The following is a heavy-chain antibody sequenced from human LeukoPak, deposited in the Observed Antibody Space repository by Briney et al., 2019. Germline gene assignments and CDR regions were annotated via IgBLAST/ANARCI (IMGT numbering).Heavy chain of an antibody. CDR3: ARDLNRPPP. CDR2: ISSDGSRT. V-gene: IGHV3-74*01. J-gene: IGHJ5*02. CDR1: GFTFSTYF. Sequence: GGSLRLSCSASGFTFSTYFMHWVRQAPGKGLLWVSRISSDGSRTSYADSVKGRFTISRDNAKNTLYLQMDSLRAEDTAVYYCARDLNRPPPWGQGTLVTVSS.